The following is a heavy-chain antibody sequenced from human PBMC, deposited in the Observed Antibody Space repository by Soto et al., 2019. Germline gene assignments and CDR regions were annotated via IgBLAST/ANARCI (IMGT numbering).Heavy chain of an antibody. Sequence: ASVKVSCKASGYTFTSYGLSWVRQAPGQGLEWMGWISAYNGNTNYAQKLQGRVTMTTDTSTSTAYMELRSLRSDDTAVYYCARVPPYSSGWSDFDYWGHGTLVTVSS. CDR3: ARVPPYSSGWSDFDY. CDR1: GYTFTSYG. J-gene: IGHJ4*01. D-gene: IGHD6-19*01. V-gene: IGHV1-18*01. CDR2: ISAYNGNT.